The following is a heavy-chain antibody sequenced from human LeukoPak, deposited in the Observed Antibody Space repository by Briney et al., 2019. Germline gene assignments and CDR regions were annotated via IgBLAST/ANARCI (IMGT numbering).Heavy chain of an antibody. Sequence: MSSETLSLTCAVSGGSISSNNWWSWVRQPPGKGLEWIGEIYHSGSTNYNPSLKSRVTISVDKSKNQFSLKLSSVTAADTAVYYCARIHCGGDCRGYYYHYYMDVWGKGTTVTISS. V-gene: IGHV4-4*02. CDR1: GGSISSNNW. J-gene: IGHJ6*03. CDR2: IYHSGST. D-gene: IGHD2-21*02. CDR3: ARIHCGGDCRGYYYHYYMDV.